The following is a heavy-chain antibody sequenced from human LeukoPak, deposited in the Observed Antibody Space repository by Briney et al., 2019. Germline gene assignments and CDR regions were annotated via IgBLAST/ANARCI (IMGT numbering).Heavy chain of an antibody. V-gene: IGHV4-59*08. Sequence: PSETLSLTCTVSGGSISSYYWSWIRQPPGKGLEWIGYIYSSGSTNYNPSLKSRVTISVDTSKNQFSLKLSSVTAADTAVYYCARRRGAHTANALDIWGQGTMATVSS. CDR1: GGSISSYY. CDR2: IYSSGST. CDR3: ARRRGAHTANALDI. J-gene: IGHJ3*02. D-gene: IGHD3-10*01.